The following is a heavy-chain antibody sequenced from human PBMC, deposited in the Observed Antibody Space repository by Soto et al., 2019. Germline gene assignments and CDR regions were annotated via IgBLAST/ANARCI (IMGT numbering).Heavy chain of an antibody. CDR1: GDSVSSKSAA. CDR3: ARSGHNLVDY. V-gene: IGHV6-1*01. Sequence: TLSLTCAISGDSVSSKSAAWHWIRQSPSRGLEWLGRTYYRSKWSSNYAVSVKSRITINSDTSNNQFSLQLRSVTPDDTAMYYCARSGHNLVDYCHRRPLGTASS. J-gene: IGHJ4*02. CDR2: TYYRSKWSS. D-gene: IGHD6-6*01.